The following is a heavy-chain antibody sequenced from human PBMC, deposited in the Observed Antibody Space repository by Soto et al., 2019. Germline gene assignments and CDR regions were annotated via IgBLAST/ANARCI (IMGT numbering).Heavy chain of an antibody. J-gene: IGHJ4*02. D-gene: IGHD1-1*01. CDR1: GFTFSGYN. CDR2: INSDSSGI. Sequence: EVQLVESGGGLVQPGGSLRLSCAASGFTFSGYNMNWIRQAPGKGLEWVSCINSDSSGIWYADSVKGRFTMSRDNAKNSLHLQMNSLRDEDTAVYVCARYSNWSSDYWGQGTLVAVSS. CDR3: ARYSNWSSDY. V-gene: IGHV3-48*02.